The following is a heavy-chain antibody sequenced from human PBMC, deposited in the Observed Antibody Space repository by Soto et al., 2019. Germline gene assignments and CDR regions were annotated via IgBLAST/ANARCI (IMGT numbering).Heavy chain of an antibody. CDR3: ASSLNYYDSSGYYYEPFDY. J-gene: IGHJ4*02. CDR2: ISAYNGNT. V-gene: IGHV1-18*04. D-gene: IGHD3-22*01. CDR1: GYTFTSYG. Sequence: VSCKASGYTFTSYGISWVRQAPGQGLEWMGWISAYNGNTNYAQKLQGRVTMTTDTSTSTAYMELRSLRSDDTAVYYCASSLNYYDSSGYYYEPFDYWGQGTLVTVSS.